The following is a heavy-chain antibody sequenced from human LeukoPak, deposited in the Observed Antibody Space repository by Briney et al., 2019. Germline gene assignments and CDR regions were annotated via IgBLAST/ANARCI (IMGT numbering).Heavy chain of an antibody. Sequence: GGSLRLSCTASGFIFSSYEMNWVRQAPGKGLEWVSYVSSSGLTIYYADSVKGRLTVSRDNSKNSLYLQMNSLRAEDTAVYYCARGRGYSYGQAKKFDYWGQGTLVTVSS. CDR2: VSSSGLTI. CDR3: ARGRGYSYGQAKKFDY. J-gene: IGHJ4*02. D-gene: IGHD5-18*01. CDR1: GFIFSSYE. V-gene: IGHV3-48*03.